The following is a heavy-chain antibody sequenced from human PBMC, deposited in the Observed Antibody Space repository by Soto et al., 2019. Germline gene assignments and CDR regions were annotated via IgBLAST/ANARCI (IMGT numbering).Heavy chain of an antibody. Sequence: PSETLSLTCTVSGGSIRNGGYYWTWIRQHPGKGLEWIGYIYYSGSTYYNPSLKSRVTISIDTSKNQFSLKLSSVTAADTAVYYCARLGAYYQSLDPWGPGTLVTVSS. CDR1: GGSIRNGGYY. CDR2: IYYSGST. V-gene: IGHV4-31*03. J-gene: IGHJ5*02. CDR3: ARLGAYYQSLDP. D-gene: IGHD3-22*01.